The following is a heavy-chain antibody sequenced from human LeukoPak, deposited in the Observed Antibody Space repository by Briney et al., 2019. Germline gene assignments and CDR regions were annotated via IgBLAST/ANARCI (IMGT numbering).Heavy chain of an antibody. CDR1: GFTFSDYW. V-gene: IGHV3-74*01. D-gene: IGHD4-11*01. CDR3: VRSAFLTTEFYFDY. Sequence: GGSPRLSCAASGFTFSDYWMHWVRQAPGKGLVWVSRINTDGRTITYADSVKGRFTISRDNAKNTLYLQMNSLRAEDTAVYYCVRSAFLTTEFYFDYWGRGTLVTVSS. J-gene: IGHJ4*01. CDR2: INTDGRTI.